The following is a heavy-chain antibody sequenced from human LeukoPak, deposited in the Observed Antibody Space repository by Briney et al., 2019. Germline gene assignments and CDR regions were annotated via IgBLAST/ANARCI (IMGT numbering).Heavy chain of an antibody. CDR2: IRYDAINK. CDR1: GFTFSTYG. Sequence: GGSLRLSCAASGFTFSTYGMHWVRQAPGKGLEWVAFIRYDAINKYYADSVKGRFTISRDNSRNTLYLQMNSLRAEDTALYYCAKDGDTVSGTYYFDMDVWGKGTTVTISS. CDR3: AKDGDTVSGTYYFDMDV. D-gene: IGHD1-26*01. V-gene: IGHV3-30*02. J-gene: IGHJ6*03.